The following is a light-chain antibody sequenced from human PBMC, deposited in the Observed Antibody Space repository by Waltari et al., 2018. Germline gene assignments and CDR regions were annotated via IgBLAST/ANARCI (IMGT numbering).Light chain of an antibody. V-gene: IGLV2-14*03. Sequence: QSALTQPGSISGSPGPSITISCTGTSSDVGAYDSVTWYQQHPGKAPKLMIHSVDSRPSGISNRFSGSKSGNTASLTISGLQAEDEADYFCSSYAGNNILVFGGGTEVTVL. CDR1: SSDVGAYDS. J-gene: IGLJ2*01. CDR2: SVD. CDR3: SSYAGNNILV.